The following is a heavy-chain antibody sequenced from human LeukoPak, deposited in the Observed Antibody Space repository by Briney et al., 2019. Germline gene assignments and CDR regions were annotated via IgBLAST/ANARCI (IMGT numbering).Heavy chain of an antibody. CDR2: ISNGGGST. J-gene: IGHJ4*02. CDR1: GFTFAGHA. CDR3: AKDPLWFGENF. V-gene: IGHV3-23*01. Sequence: GGSLRLSCAASGFTFAGHAMNWVRQASGKGLEWVSGISNGGGSTYYADSVKGRFTISRDNSKDTLYLQMNRLRAEDTAVYYCAKDPLWFGENFWGQGTLVTVSS. D-gene: IGHD3-10*01.